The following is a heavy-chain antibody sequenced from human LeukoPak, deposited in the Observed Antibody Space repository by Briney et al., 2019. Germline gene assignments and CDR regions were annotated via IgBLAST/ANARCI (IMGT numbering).Heavy chain of an antibody. J-gene: IGHJ2*01. V-gene: IGHV3-30*02. CDR2: IRYDGSNK. D-gene: IGHD6-13*01. CDR1: GFTFSSYG. CDR3: ARLSSTWYQDWYFDL. Sequence: GGSLRLSCAASGFTFSSYGMHWVRQAPGKGLEWVAFIRYDGSNKYYADSVKGRFTISRDNSKNTLYLQMNSLRAGDTAVYYCARLSSTWYQDWYFDLWGRGTLVTVSS.